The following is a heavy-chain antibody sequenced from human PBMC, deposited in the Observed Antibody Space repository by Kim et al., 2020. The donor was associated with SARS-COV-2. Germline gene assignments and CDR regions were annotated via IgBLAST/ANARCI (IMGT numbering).Heavy chain of an antibody. CDR3: VKSSTGWYRGSLYYYYLGV. CDR2: ISRDGTDI. V-gene: IGHV3-64D*06. CDR1: GFTFSSFA. D-gene: IGHD6-19*01. Sequence: GGSLRLSCSASGFTFSSFAMHWVRQAPGKGLEYVSTISRDGTDIYYADSVQGRFSISRDNSKNTLYLQMSSLRTEDTALYYCVKSSTGWYRGSLYYYYLGVWGQGTTVTVS. J-gene: IGHJ6*02.